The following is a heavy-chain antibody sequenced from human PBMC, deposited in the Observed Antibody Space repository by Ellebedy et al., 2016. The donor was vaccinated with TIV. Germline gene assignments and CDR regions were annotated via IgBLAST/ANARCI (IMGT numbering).Heavy chain of an antibody. CDR3: ARSYYGSGSPDY. CDR2: ISKNSGSV. V-gene: IGHV3-9*01. D-gene: IGHD3-10*01. Sequence: PGGSLRLSCAASGFKFGDYYMYWVRQAPGKGLEWVLGISKNSGSVGYADPVKGRFTISRDNAKNSLYLQMNSLRGEDTALYYCARSYYGSGSPDYWGQGTLVTVSS. CDR1: GFKFGDYY. J-gene: IGHJ4*02.